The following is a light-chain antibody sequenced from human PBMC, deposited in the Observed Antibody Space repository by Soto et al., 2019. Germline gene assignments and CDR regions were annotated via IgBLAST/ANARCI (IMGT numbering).Light chain of an antibody. V-gene: IGKV3-11*01. CDR2: YAS. Sequence: DIVLTQSPATLSLSPGERATLSCRASQTVSRYLAWYQQKPGQAPRLLIYYASNRATGIPARFSGSGSGTDYTLTISSTELDDVAVDYGVQRSTWPLFTFGRGTKVEI. CDR1: QTVSRY. J-gene: IGKJ4*01. CDR3: VQRSTWPLFT.